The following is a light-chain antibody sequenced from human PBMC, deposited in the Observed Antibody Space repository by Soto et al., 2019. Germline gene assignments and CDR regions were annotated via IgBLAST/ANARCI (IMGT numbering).Light chain of an antibody. V-gene: IGKV3-15*01. J-gene: IGKJ1*01. CDR1: HSVRSH. CDR3: RQYDDWPDT. CDR2: DAS. Sequence: EKVMTQSPATLSVSPGERATLSCRASHSVRSHLAWYQQKPGQAPRLLIYDASTRATGIPARFSGTGSSKEFTLIISSMQSEDIAVYYCRQYDDWPDTLGQETKVEVK.